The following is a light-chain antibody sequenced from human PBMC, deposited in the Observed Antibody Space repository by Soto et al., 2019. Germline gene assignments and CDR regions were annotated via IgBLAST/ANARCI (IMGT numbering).Light chain of an antibody. CDR2: AAS. J-gene: IGKJ2*01. CDR1: QNISNY. Sequence: DMQMTQSPSSLSASVGDRVSITCRSSQNISNYLHWYQQKPGKAPKVLIYAASNLESGVPSRFSGSGSGTDFSLTISSLQAGDFATYFCQETFTTPYTFGQGTKLEIK. V-gene: IGKV1-39*01. CDR3: QETFTTPYT.